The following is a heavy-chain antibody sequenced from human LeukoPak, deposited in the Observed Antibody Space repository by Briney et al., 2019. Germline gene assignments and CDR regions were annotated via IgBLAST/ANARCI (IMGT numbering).Heavy chain of an antibody. CDR1: GYMFTAYY. CDR2: VNPNSGGT. Sequence: ASVKVSCKASGYMFTAYYLHWVRQAPGQGLEWMGWVNPNSGGTESTQKFQGRVTMTRDTSINTVYMEVRSLTSDDTAVYYCARIAVSSGRYYFDFWGQGTLVAVSS. V-gene: IGHV1-2*02. D-gene: IGHD6-19*01. CDR3: ARIAVSSGRYYFDF. J-gene: IGHJ4*02.